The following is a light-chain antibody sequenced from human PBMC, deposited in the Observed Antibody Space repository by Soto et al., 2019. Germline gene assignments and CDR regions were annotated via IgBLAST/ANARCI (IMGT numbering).Light chain of an antibody. J-gene: IGLJ2*01. CDR1: SSIIGNNG. CDR2: END. Sequence: QSVLTQPPSVSAAPGQKVTISCSGSSSIIGNNGVSWYQQLQGTTPKVLIYENDRRPSGIPDRFSGSKSGTSATLAITGLQTGDDADYYCGTWDNSLSAGVFGGGTKVTVL. V-gene: IGLV1-51*02. CDR3: GTWDNSLSAGV.